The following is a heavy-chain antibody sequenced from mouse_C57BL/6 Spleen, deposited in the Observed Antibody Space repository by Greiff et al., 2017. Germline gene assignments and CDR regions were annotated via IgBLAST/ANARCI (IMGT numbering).Heavy chain of an antibody. J-gene: IGHJ2*01. V-gene: IGHV1-9*01. D-gene: IGHD2-4*01. CDR1: GYTFTGYW. Sequence: VKLMEPGAELMKPGASVKLSCKATGYTFTGYWIEWVKQRPGHGLEWIGEILPGSGSTNYNEKFKGKATFTADTSSNTAYMQLSSLTTEDSAIDDCARDDYDEDFDDWGQGATLTVSS. CDR3: ARDDYDEDFDD. CDR2: ILPGSGST.